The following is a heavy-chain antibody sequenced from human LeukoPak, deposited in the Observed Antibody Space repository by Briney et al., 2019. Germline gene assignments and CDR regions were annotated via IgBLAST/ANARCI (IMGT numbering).Heavy chain of an antibody. V-gene: IGHV4-59*01. CDR3: ARETMIVGIDY. Sequence: PSETLSFTCTVSGGSISSYYWSWIRQPPGKGLEWIGYIYYSGSTNYNPSLKSRVTISVDTSKNQFSLKLSSVTAADTAVYYCARETMIVGIDYWGQGTLVTVSS. J-gene: IGHJ4*02. CDR2: IYYSGST. CDR1: GGSISSYY. D-gene: IGHD3-22*01.